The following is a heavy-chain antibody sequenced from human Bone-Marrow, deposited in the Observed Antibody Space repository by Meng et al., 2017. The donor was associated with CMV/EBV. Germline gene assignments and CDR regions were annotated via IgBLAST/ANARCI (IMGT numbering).Heavy chain of an antibody. J-gene: IGHJ4*02. Sequence: GESLKISCAASGFTFSNAWMSWVRQAPGKGLEWVGRIKSKTDGGTTGYAAPVKGRFTISRDDSKNTLYLQMNSLKTEDTAVYYCTTGYITIFGVVIRHTDYWGQGTLVTVSS. CDR3: TTGYITIFGVVIRHTDY. CDR2: IKSKTDGGTT. D-gene: IGHD3-3*01. V-gene: IGHV3-15*01. CDR1: GFTFSNAW.